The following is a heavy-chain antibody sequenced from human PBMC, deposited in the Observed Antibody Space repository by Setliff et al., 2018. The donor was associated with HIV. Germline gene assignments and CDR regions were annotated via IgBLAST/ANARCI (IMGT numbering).Heavy chain of an antibody. CDR2: IKQDGSEK. D-gene: IGHD7-27*01. CDR1: GFTFSSYW. Sequence: GGSLRLSCAASGFTFSSYWMSWVRQAPGKGLEWVANIKQDGSEKYYVDSVKGRFTISRDNAKNSLYLQMNSLRAEDTAVYYCARDANWERGSHYFDYWGQGTLVTVS. J-gene: IGHJ4*02. V-gene: IGHV3-7*01. CDR3: ARDANWERGSHYFDY.